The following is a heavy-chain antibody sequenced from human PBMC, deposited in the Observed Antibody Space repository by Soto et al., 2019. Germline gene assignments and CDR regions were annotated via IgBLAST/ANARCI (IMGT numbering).Heavy chain of an antibody. J-gene: IGHJ6*04. CDR1: GDKFNNFA. CDR2: IPPMFDTP. D-gene: IGHD7-27*01. Sequence: ASVKVSCKTSGDKFNNFAINWIRQARGQGLEWMGGIPPMFDTPHYSEKFRGRLTITADKSTATAYMELGSLTFDDTAVYSCARAGDALGTVTPYRFSFWGTGPMVTVSS. CDR3: ARAGDALGTVTPYRFSF. V-gene: IGHV1-69*06.